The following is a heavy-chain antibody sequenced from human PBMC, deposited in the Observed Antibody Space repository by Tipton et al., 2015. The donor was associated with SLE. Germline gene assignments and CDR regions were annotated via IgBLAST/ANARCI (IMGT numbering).Heavy chain of an antibody. J-gene: IGHJ2*01. CDR2: VSNRGST. CDR1: DDSFSNTYYN. D-gene: IGHD2-8*01. Sequence: TLSLTCTVSDDSFSNTYYNWAWIRQPPGKGLEWIGSVSNRGSTDYNPSLKSQVTISVDTSKNQFSLKLSSVTAADTAVYYCARRDCINGVCYTGSWYFDRWGRGTLVTVSS. CDR3: ARRDCINGVCYTGSWYFDR. V-gene: IGHV4-39*07.